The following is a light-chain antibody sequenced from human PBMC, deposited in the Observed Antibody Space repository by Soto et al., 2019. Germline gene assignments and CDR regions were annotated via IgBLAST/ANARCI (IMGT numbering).Light chain of an antibody. CDR1: STDFVSYNR. CDR3: SLYTSENTYV. J-gene: IGLJ1*01. Sequence: QSALAQPPSVSGSPGQSVTISCTGTSTDFVSYNRVSWYPQPPGTAPKLIIYEASNRPSGVPDRFSGSKSGNTASLTISGLQAADEADYYCSLYTSENTYVFGTGTKVTVL. CDR2: EAS. V-gene: IGLV2-18*01.